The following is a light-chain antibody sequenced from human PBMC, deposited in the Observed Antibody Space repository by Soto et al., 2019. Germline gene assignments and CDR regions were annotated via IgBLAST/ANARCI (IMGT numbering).Light chain of an antibody. CDR3: QQYYSYLT. CDR2: KAS. V-gene: IGKV1-5*03. CDR1: QSIDTA. J-gene: IGKJ2*01. Sequence: DIQMTESPSTLSASVGDRVTITCRASQSIDTALAWYQQKPVKAPNLLIYKASNLESGVPSRFSGSGSGTEFTLTTSSLQPDDFATYYCQQYYSYLTFGQGTKV.